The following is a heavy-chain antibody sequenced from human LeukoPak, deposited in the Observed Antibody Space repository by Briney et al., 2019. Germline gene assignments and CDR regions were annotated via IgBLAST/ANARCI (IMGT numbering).Heavy chain of an antibody. J-gene: IGHJ4*02. CDR3: ARDLGPDYTPSFDY. CDR1: GYTFTSYG. Sequence: ASVKVSCKASGYTFTSYGISWVRQAPGQGLEWMGWISAYNGNTNYAQKLQGRVTMTTDTSTSTAYMELRSLRSDDTAVYYCARDLGPDYTPSFDYWGQGTLVTVSS. CDR2: ISAYNGNT. D-gene: IGHD4-11*01. V-gene: IGHV1-18*01.